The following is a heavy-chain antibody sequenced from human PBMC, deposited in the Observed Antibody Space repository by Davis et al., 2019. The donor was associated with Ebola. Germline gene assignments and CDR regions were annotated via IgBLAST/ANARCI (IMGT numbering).Heavy chain of an antibody. Sequence: GGSLRLSCAASGFTFSSYWMSWVRQAPGKGLEWVANIKQDGSEKYYVDSVKGRFTISRDNAKNSLYLQMNSLRAEDTAVYYCARPPGVVLSYYGMDVWGQGTTVTVSS. J-gene: IGHJ6*02. CDR2: IKQDGSEK. V-gene: IGHV3-7*03. D-gene: IGHD2-2*01. CDR3: ARPPGVVLSYYGMDV. CDR1: GFTFSSYW.